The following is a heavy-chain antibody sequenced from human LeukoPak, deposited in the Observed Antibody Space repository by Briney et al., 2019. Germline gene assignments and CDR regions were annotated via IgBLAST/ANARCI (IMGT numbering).Heavy chain of an antibody. Sequence: GGSLRLSCAASGFTFSSYWMQWARQAPGKGLVWVSRINSDGSSTRYADSVKGRFTTSRDNAKNTLYLQMNSLRADDTAVYYCAISLRITLIEDWGQGTLVTVSS. D-gene: IGHD3-22*01. CDR1: GFTFSSYW. CDR2: INSDGSST. CDR3: AISLRITLIED. V-gene: IGHV3-74*01. J-gene: IGHJ4*02.